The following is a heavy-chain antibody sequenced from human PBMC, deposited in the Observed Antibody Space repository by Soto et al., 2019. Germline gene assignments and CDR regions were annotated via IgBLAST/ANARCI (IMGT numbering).Heavy chain of an antibody. CDR3: ARGELAAAGRGYYYYGMDV. J-gene: IGHJ6*02. Sequence: PGGSLRLSCAASGFTFDDYAMHWVRQAPGKGLEWVSGISWNSGSIGYADSVKGRFTISRDNAKNSLYLQMNSLRAEDTAVYYCARGELAAAGRGYYYYGMDVWGQGTTVTVSS. V-gene: IGHV3-9*01. CDR1: GFTFDDYA. CDR2: ISWNSGSI. D-gene: IGHD6-13*01.